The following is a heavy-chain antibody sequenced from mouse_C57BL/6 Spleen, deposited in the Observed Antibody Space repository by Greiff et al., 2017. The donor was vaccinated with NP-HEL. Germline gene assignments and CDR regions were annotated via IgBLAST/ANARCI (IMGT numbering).Heavy chain of an antibody. CDR2: IDPENGDT. V-gene: IGHV14-4*01. D-gene: IGHD2-5*01. J-gene: IGHJ1*03. Sequence: EVQLQQSGAELVRPGASVKLSCTASGFNIKDDYMHWVKQRPEQGLEWIGWIDPENGDTEYASKFQGKATITADTSSNTAYLQLSSLTSEDTAVYYCTHSNYGWYFDVWGTGTTVTVSS. CDR1: GFNIKDDY. CDR3: THSNYGWYFDV.